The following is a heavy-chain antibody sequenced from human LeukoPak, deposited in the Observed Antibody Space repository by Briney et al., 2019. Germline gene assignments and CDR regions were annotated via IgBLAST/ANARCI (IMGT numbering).Heavy chain of an antibody. Sequence: GGSLRLSCAASGFTFSTYAMSWVRQAPGQGLEWVSAINDGGGYTYQADSVRGRFTISRDNSKNTLYLQMNSLRAEDTAVYYCAKRVGATHFDYWGQGSLVTVSS. D-gene: IGHD1-26*01. V-gene: IGHV3-23*01. CDR1: GFTFSTYA. CDR3: AKRVGATHFDY. J-gene: IGHJ4*02. CDR2: INDGGGYT.